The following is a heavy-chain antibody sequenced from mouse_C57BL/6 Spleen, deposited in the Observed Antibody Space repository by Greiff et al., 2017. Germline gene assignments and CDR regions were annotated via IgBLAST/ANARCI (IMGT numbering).Heavy chain of an antibody. CDR1: GYTFTSYW. CDR3: VSSVDDYYAMDY. D-gene: IGHD2-3*01. CDR2: IDPSDSYT. J-gene: IGHJ4*01. V-gene: IGHV1-69*01. Sequence: QVQLQQPGAELVMPGASVKLSCKASGYTFTSYWMHWVKQRPGQGLEWIGEIDPSDSYTNYNQKFKGKSTLTVDKSSSTAYMQLSSLTSEDSAVYYCVSSVDDYYAMDYWGQGTSVTVSS.